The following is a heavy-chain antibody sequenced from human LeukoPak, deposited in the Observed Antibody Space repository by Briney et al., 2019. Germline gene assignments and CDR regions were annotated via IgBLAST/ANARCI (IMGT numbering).Heavy chain of an antibody. J-gene: IGHJ6*02. CDR3: ARGGMANAPREHYYYGLDV. D-gene: IGHD5-24*01. CDR1: GFTFSSYW. Sequence: GGSLRLSCAASGFTFSSYWMHWVRQAPGKGLVWVSRINIAGSSIIYADSVKGRFTISRDNAKNTLYLQMNSLRAEDTAVYYCARGGMANAPREHYYYGLDVWGQGTTVTVSS. CDR2: INIAGSSI. V-gene: IGHV3-74*01.